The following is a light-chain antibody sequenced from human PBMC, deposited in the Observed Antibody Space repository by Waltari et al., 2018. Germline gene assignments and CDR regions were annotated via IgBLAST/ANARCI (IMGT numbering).Light chain of an antibody. Sequence: QSVVTQPPSASGTPGQRVTISCSGSNSNIGSNYVYWYQQLPGKAPKLPIYRDNQRPSGVPGRFSASKSGTTASLAISGLRSEDEAGYYCAAWDDRLSGQLFGGGTNLAVL. CDR2: RDN. CDR1: NSNIGSNY. CDR3: AAWDDRLSGQL. V-gene: IGLV1-47*01. J-gene: IGLJ2*01.